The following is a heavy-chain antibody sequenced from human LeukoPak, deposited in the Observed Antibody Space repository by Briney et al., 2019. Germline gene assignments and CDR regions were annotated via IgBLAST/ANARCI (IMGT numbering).Heavy chain of an antibody. D-gene: IGHD3-16*01. CDR1: GFTFNTLA. CDR3: TTVGDHGALDY. CDR2: IKSKTDDGPT. Sequence: KSGGSLRLSCAASGFTFNTLAMIWVRQAPAKGLEWVGRIKSKTDDGPTDYAAPVKGRFTISRDDSKNTRYLQMNSLKPDHTAVYFCTTVGDHGALDYWGEGTLVTVSS. J-gene: IGHJ4*02. V-gene: IGHV3-15*01.